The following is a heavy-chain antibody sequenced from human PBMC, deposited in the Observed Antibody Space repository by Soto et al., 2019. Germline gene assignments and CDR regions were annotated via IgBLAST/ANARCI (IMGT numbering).Heavy chain of an antibody. CDR3: ARREIQGPIDY. CDR1: GYSLSSSNW. CDR2: IYYSGTT. D-gene: IGHD1-26*01. Sequence: QVQLQESGPGLVKPSDTLSLTCAVSGYSLSSSNWWGWLRQPPGKGLEWIGYIYYSGTTYYNPSLKSRVTMSVDTSKNQFSLKLTSVTAVDTAVYYCARREIQGPIDYWGQGTLVTVSS. J-gene: IGHJ4*02. V-gene: IGHV4-28*01.